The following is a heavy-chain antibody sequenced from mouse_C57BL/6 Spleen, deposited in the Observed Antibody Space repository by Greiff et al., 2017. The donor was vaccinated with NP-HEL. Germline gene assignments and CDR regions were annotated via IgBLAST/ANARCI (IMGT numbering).Heavy chain of an antibody. CDR3: AMVTTRGGIDY. V-gene: IGHV14-2*01. J-gene: IGHJ2*01. D-gene: IGHD2-2*01. Sequence: VQLQQSGAELVKPGASVKLSCTASGFNIKDYYMHWVKQRPEQGLEWIGRIDPEDGETKYASKFQGKATITADTSSNTAYLQLSSLTSEDTAVYYCAMVTTRGGIDYWGQGTTLTVSS. CDR2: IDPEDGET. CDR1: GFNIKDYY.